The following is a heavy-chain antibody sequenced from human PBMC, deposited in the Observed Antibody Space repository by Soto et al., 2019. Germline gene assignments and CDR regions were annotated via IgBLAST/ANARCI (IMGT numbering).Heavy chain of an antibody. CDR2: ISYRGDTS. V-gene: IGHV3-30*14. Sequence: GGSLRLYCVVDGIIFKTYTIHWVRQAPGKGLESVAAISYRGDTSYYADSVEGRFTVSRDNSKNTVYLQMTGLRPEDTALYYCSRAGLVNYCGGDSRYSLASWGPCTLVIVSA. D-gene: IGHD2-15*01. CDR1: GIIFKTYT. CDR3: SRAGLVNYCGGDSRYSLAS. J-gene: IGHJ1*01.